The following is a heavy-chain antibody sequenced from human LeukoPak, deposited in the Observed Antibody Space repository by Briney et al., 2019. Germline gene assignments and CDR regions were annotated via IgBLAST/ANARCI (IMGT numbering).Heavy chain of an antibody. Sequence: SETLSLTCTVSGGSISSYYWSWIRQPPGKGLEWIGYIYYSGSTNYNPSLKSRVTISVDTSKNQFSLKLSSVTAVDTAVYYCARDRGVVVVAARSYYYGMDVWGKGTTVTVSS. CDR3: ARDRGVVVVAARSYYYGMDV. CDR2: IYYSGST. D-gene: IGHD2-15*01. CDR1: GGSISSYY. V-gene: IGHV4-59*01. J-gene: IGHJ6*04.